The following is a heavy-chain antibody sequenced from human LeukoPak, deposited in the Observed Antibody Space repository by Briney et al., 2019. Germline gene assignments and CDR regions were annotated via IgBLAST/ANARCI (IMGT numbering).Heavy chain of an antibody. CDR1: GYTFTSYY. CDR2: INPSGGST. J-gene: IGHJ4*02. V-gene: IGHV1-46*01. CDR3: AGASRPDYYDSTQFDY. Sequence: ASVKVSCKASGYTFTSYYMHWVRQAPGQGPEWMGIINPSGGSTSYAQKFQGRVTMTRDTSTSTVYMELSSLRSEDTAVYYCAGASRPDYYDSTQFDYWGQGTLVTVSS. D-gene: IGHD3-22*01.